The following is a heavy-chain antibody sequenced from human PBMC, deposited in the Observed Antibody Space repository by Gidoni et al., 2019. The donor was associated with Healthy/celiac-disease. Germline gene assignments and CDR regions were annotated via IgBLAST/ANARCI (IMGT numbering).Heavy chain of an antibody. V-gene: IGHV1-8*01. CDR2: MNPNSGNT. D-gene: IGHD6-13*01. CDR1: EYTFTSYD. CDR3: ARGSRIAPNSPVARYYYYYYMDV. J-gene: IGHJ6*03. Sequence: QVHLVQSEAEVKKPGASVKVSCKSSEYTFTSYDITWVRQATGQGLAWMGWMNPNSGNTGYAQKFQGRVTMTRNTSISTAYMELSSLRSEDTAVYYCARGSRIAPNSPVARYYYYYYMDVWGKGTTVTVSS.